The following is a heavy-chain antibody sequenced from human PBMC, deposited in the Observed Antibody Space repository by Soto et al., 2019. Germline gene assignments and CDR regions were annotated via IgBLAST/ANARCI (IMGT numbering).Heavy chain of an antibody. CDR3: ARLYCVDDCCWQFNLILDY. D-gene: IGHD2-21*02. J-gene: IGHJ4*02. Sequence: GESLKISCKGSGYSFTNNWITWVRQMPGKGLEWMGRIDPSDSYINYSPSFQGHVTMSIDQSISTAYLQWSSLKASDTAIYYCARLYCVDDCCWQFNLILDYWGQGTRVTVSS. CDR2: IDPSDSYI. CDR1: GYSFTNNW. V-gene: IGHV5-10-1*01.